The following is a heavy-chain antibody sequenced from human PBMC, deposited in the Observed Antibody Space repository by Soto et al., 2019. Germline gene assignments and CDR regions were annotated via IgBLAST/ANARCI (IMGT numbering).Heavy chain of an antibody. CDR2: IYYSGST. V-gene: IGHV4-39*07. Sequence: SQTLSLTCTVSGGSISSSSYYWGWIRQPPGKGLEWIGCIYYSGSTNYNPSLKSRVTISVDTSKNQFSLKLSSVTAADTAVYYCARDSPVHDAFDLWGQGTMVTVSS. CDR1: GGSISSSSYY. CDR3: ARDSPVHDAFDL. J-gene: IGHJ3*01.